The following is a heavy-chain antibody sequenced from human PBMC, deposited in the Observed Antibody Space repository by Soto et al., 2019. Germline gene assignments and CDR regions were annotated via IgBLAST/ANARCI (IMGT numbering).Heavy chain of an antibody. CDR2: IIPIFGTA. CDR3: ARGYCSGGSCYSSAFDI. V-gene: IGHV1-69*01. CDR1: GGTFSSYA. Sequence: QVQMVQSGAEVKKPGSSVKVSCKASGGTFSSYAISWVRQAPGQGLEWMGGIIPIFGTANYAQKFQGRDTITADESTSTAYMELSSLRSEDTAVYYYARGYCSGGSCYSSAFDIWGQGTMVTVSS. D-gene: IGHD2-15*01. J-gene: IGHJ3*02.